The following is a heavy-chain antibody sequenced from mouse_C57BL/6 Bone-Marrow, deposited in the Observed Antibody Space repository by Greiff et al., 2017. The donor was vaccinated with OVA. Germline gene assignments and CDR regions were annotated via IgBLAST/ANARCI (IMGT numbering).Heavy chain of an antibody. CDR3: ARVDYYGMGFAD. Sequence: EVQLVESGGGLVKPGGSLKLSCAASGFTFSSYAMSWVRQTPEKRLEWVATISDGGSYTYYPDNVKGRFTISRDNAKNNLYLQMSHLKSEDTAMYYCARVDYYGMGFADWGQGTLVTVSA. V-gene: IGHV5-4*01. D-gene: IGHD1-1*01. CDR1: GFTFSSYA. J-gene: IGHJ3*01. CDR2: ISDGGSYT.